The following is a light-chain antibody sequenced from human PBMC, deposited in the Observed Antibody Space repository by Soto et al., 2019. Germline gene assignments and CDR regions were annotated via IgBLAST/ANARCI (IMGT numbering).Light chain of an antibody. CDR1: SRDVGGYNY. J-gene: IGLJ2*01. Sequence: QSVLKKPGSVTGSAGQSIPIFCNGTSRDVGGYNYVSWYQQYPGKAPKLMIYDVSNRPSGVSNRFSGSKSGNTASLTVSGLQAEDEADYYCSSYTSSITLVFGGGTKVTVL. CDR3: SSYTSSITLV. V-gene: IGLV2-14*01. CDR2: DVS.